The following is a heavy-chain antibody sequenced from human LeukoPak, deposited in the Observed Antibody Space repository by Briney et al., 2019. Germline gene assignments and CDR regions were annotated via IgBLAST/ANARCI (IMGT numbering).Heavy chain of an antibody. J-gene: IGHJ4*02. CDR2: IKSRSDGGTT. Sequence: GGSLRLSCAASGFNFNNAWMSWVRQAPGKGLEWVGRIKSRSDGGTTDYAAPVKGRFTISRDDAKNTLYLQMSGLKTDDTAVYYCTTIKYASSWYFDYWGQGTLVTVSS. V-gene: IGHV3-15*01. CDR3: TTIKYASSWYFDY. D-gene: IGHD6-13*01. CDR1: GFNFNNAW.